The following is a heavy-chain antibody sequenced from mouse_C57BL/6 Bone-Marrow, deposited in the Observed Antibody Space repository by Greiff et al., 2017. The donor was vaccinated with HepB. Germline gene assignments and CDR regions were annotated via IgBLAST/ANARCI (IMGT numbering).Heavy chain of an antibody. V-gene: IGHV2-9-1*01. J-gene: IGHJ2*01. D-gene: IGHD2-10*02. Sequence: VQLQQSGPGLVAPSQSLSITCTVSGFSLTSYAISWVRQPPGKGLEWLGVIWTGGGTNYNSALKSRLSISKDNSKSQVFLKMNSLQTDDTARYYCARTYGNYPLYFDYWGQGTTLTVSS. CDR3: ARTYGNYPLYFDY. CDR1: GFSLTSYA. CDR2: IWTGGGT.